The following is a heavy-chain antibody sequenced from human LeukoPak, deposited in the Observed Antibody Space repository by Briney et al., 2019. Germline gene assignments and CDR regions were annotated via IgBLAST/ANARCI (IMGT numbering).Heavy chain of an antibody. D-gene: IGHD4-17*01. CDR2: IESKTDGGTT. Sequence: PGGSLRPSCAVSGFSFSDAWMSWVRQTPGKGLEWVGRIESKTDGGTTDYAALVKGRFTISRDNAKNTLYLQMNSLRAEDTAVYYCARDYGDYDYYYYYMDVWGKGTTVTVSS. V-gene: IGHV3-15*04. CDR1: GFSFSDAW. CDR3: ARDYGDYDYYYYYMDV. J-gene: IGHJ6*03.